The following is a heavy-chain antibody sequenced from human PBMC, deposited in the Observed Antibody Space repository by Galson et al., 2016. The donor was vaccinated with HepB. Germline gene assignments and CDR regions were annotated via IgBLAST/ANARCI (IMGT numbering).Heavy chain of an antibody. CDR1: GGSINSAGYY. CDR2: AYYSGTT. J-gene: IGHJ4*02. D-gene: IGHD6-19*01. Sequence: TLSLTCTVSGGSINSAGYYWGWIRQPPGKGLEWIGYAYYSGTTYYNPSLKSRLTISLDTSKSQFSLKLTLVTAADTAVYYCAARVSSGPLDSWGQGTLVTVSS. V-gene: IGHV4-31*03. CDR3: AARVSSGPLDS.